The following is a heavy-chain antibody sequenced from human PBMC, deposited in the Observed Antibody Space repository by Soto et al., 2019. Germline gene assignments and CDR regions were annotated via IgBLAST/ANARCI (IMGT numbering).Heavy chain of an antibody. D-gene: IGHD5-18*01. Sequence: QVQLVESGGGVVQPGRSLRLSCAASGFTFSSYGMHWVRQAPGKGLEWVALISYHGSNKYYADSVKGRFTISRDNSKNTLYLQMNSLSAEDTAVYYCANWNSYGYFDYWGQGTLVTVSS. CDR1: GFTFSSYG. CDR3: ANWNSYGYFDY. V-gene: IGHV3-30*18. CDR2: ISYHGSNK. J-gene: IGHJ4*02.